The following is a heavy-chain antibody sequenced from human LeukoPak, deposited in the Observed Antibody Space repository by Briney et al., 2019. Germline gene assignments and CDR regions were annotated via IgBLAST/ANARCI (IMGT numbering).Heavy chain of an antibody. CDR1: GFTFSSYA. Sequence: AESLRLSCAASGFTFSSYAMSWVRQAPGKGLEWVSAISGSGSSTYYADSVKGRFTISRDYSKNTLYLQMNSLRADDTAVYYCARAGPVDYWGQGTLVTVSS. CDR3: ARAGPVDY. D-gene: IGHD6-13*01. V-gene: IGHV3-23*01. J-gene: IGHJ4*02. CDR2: ISGSGSST.